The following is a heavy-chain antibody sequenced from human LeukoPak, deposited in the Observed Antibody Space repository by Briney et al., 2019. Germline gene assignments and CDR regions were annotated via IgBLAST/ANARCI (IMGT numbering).Heavy chain of an antibody. CDR3: ARPDSHLSAFDI. Sequence: SETLSLTCSVSGGSISNYYWSWVRQPPGKGLEWIAYISDSGSTKYRPSLRGRLSISMDKSKNMFSLKLNSVTAADTAVYYCARPDSHLSAFDIWGQGTKVTVS. V-gene: IGHV4-59*08. J-gene: IGHJ3*02. CDR2: ISDSGST. CDR1: GGSISNYY. D-gene: IGHD2-21*01.